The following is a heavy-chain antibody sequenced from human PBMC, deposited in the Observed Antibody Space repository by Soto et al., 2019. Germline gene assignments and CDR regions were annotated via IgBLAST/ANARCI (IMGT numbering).Heavy chain of an antibody. D-gene: IGHD4-17*01. Sequence: ASVKVSCKVSGYTLTELSMHWVRQAPGKGLEWMGGFDPEDGETIYAQKFQGRVTMTEDTSTDTAYMELSSLRSEDTAVYYCMGVDYPGGAFDIWGQGTTVTVSS. CDR3: MGVDYPGGAFDI. CDR1: GYTLTELS. J-gene: IGHJ6*02. CDR2: FDPEDGET. V-gene: IGHV1-24*01.